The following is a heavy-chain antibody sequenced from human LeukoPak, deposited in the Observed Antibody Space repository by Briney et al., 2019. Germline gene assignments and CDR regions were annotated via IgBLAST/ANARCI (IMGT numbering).Heavy chain of an antibody. CDR1: GYTFTGYY. CDR3: ARAPPIFGRFDP. Sequence: ASVKVSCKASGYTFTGYYMHWVRQAPGQGLEWMGWINPNSGGTNYAQKFQGRVTITADKSTSTAYMELSSLRSGDTAVYYCARAPPIFGRFDPWGQGTLVTVSS. J-gene: IGHJ5*02. V-gene: IGHV1-2*02. D-gene: IGHD3-3*01. CDR2: INPNSGGT.